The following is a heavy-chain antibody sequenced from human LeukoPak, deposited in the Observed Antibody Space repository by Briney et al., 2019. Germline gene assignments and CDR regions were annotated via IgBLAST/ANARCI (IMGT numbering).Heavy chain of an antibody. CDR2: IKQEGSAR. D-gene: IGHD2-15*01. CDR3: ARVSEYCSGGSCYSISDYYYYMDV. J-gene: IGHJ6*03. V-gene: IGHV3-7*01. Sequence: GGSLRLSCAASGFTFSSYWMSWVRQAPGKGLEWVANIKQEGSARYYVDSVTGRFTISRDNAMNSLYLQMNSLRAEDTAVYYCARVSEYCSGGSCYSISDYYYYMDVWGKGTTVTVSS. CDR1: GFTFSSYW.